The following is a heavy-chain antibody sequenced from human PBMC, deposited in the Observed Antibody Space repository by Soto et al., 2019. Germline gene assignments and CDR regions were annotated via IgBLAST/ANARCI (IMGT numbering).Heavy chain of an antibody. CDR3: ARPKSGSYFSN. V-gene: IGHV2-5*02. D-gene: IGHD1-26*01. J-gene: IGHJ4*02. CDR1: GFSLITNGVA. Sequence: QITLKESGPTLVKPTQTLTLTCTFSGFSLITNGVAVGWVRQPPGKGLEWLALIYWDDDKRYSPSLQSRLTITKDTSKKQVVLTMTNRDPVDTATYICARPKSGSYFSNWGQGTLVTGSS. CDR2: IYWDDDK.